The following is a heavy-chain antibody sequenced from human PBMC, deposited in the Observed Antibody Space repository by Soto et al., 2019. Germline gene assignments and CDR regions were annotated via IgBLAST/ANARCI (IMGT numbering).Heavy chain of an antibody. CDR1: GYTFTSYA. J-gene: IGHJ3*02. Sequence: ASVKVSCKASGYTFTSYAMHWVRQAPGQRLEWMGWINAGNGNTKYSQKFQGSVTITRDTSASTAYMELSSLRSEDTAVYYCARDKLSGDLKVRAFDIWGQGTMVTVSS. V-gene: IGHV1-3*01. CDR2: INAGNGNT. CDR3: ARDKLSGDLKVRAFDI. D-gene: IGHD7-27*01.